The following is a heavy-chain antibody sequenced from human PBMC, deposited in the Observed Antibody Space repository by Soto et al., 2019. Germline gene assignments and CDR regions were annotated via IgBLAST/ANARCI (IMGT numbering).Heavy chain of an antibody. CDR3: ARAPGIQYSSSWYVDY. J-gene: IGHJ4*02. CDR1: GFTFSSYS. Sequence: EVQLVESGGGLVKPGGSLRRSCAASGFTFSSYSMNWVRQAPGKGLEWVSSISSSSSYIYYADSVKGRFTISRDNAKNSLYLQMNRLRAEDTAVYYCARAPGIQYSSSWYVDYWGQGTLVTVSS. D-gene: IGHD6-13*01. V-gene: IGHV3-21*01. CDR2: ISSSSSYI.